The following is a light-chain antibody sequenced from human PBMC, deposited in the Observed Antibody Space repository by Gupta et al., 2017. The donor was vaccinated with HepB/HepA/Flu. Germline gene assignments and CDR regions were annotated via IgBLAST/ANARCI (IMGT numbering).Light chain of an antibody. CDR2: DVS. V-gene: IGLV2-11*01. J-gene: IGLJ3*02. CDR1: SSDVGGYNY. CDR3: CSYAGSDTGV. Sequence: QSALTQPRSVSGSPGQSVTLPCTGTSSDVGGYNYVSWYPQHPGKAPKLMIYDVSKRPAGVPDRFSGSKSGTTASLTISGRQAEDEADYYCCSYAGSDTGVFGGGTKLTVL.